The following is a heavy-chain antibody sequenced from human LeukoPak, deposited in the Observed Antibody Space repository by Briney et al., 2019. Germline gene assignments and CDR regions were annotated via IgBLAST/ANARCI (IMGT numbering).Heavy chain of an antibody. J-gene: IGHJ4*02. CDR3: ASLDYGDYVL. CDR1: GGSISSGGYY. Sequence: SETLSLTCTVSGGSISSGGYYWSWIRQHPGRGLEWIGYIYYSGSTNYNPSLKSRVTISVDTSKNQFSLKLSSVIAADTAVYYCASLDYGDYVLWGQGTLVTVSS. CDR2: IYYSGST. D-gene: IGHD4-17*01. V-gene: IGHV4-61*08.